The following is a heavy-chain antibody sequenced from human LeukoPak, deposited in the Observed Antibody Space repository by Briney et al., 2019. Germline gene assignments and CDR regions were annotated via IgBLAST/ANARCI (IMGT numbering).Heavy chain of an antibody. J-gene: IGHJ4*02. Sequence: PSETLSLTCTVSGGSISSYYWSWIRQPPGKGLEWIGYIYYSGSTNCNPSLKSRVTISVDTSKNQFSLKLSSVTAADTAVYYCARVIGYSGYDAFDYWGQGTLVTVSS. V-gene: IGHV4-59*01. CDR2: IYYSGST. CDR3: ARVIGYSGYDAFDY. CDR1: GGSISSYY. D-gene: IGHD5-12*01.